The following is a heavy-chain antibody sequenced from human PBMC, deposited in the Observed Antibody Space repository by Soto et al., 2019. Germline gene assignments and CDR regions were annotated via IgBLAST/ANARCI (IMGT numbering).Heavy chain of an antibody. CDR2: IYTSGST. CDR3: ARTFSLYCTNGVCYTVGAFDI. Sequence: SETLSLTCNVSGGSIYTYYWSWIRQPAGKGLEWIGRIYTSGSTNYNPSLKSRVTMSVDTSKNQFSLKLSSVTAADTAVYYCARTFSLYCTNGVCYTVGAFDIWGQGTMVTVSS. V-gene: IGHV4-4*07. CDR1: GGSIYTYY. J-gene: IGHJ3*02. D-gene: IGHD2-8*01.